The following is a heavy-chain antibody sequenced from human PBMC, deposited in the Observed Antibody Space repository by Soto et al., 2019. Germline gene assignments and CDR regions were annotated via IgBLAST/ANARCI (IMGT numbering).Heavy chain of an antibody. CDR3: ASALILTCYYIHDAFDI. CDR1: GGSISSYY. D-gene: IGHD3-9*01. Sequence: QVQLQESGPGLVKPSETLSLTCTVSGGSISSYYWSWIRQPPGKGLEWIGYIYYSGSTNYNPSLRSRFTISVDTSKNQFSLKLSSVTAADTAVYYCASALILTCYYIHDAFDIWGQGTMVTVSS. CDR2: IYYSGST. J-gene: IGHJ3*02. V-gene: IGHV4-59*01.